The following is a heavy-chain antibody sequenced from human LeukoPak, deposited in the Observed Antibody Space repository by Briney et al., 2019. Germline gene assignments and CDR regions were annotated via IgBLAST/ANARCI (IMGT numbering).Heavy chain of an antibody. Sequence: GGSLRLSCAASGFTVSSNYMSWVRQAPGKGLEWVSVIYSGGSTYYADSVKGRFTISRDNSKNTLYLQINSLRAEETAVYYCGRVAGSGYYEYYFDYWGQGTLVTVSS. V-gene: IGHV3-53*01. CDR3: GRVAGSGYYEYYFDY. J-gene: IGHJ4*02. CDR1: GFTVSSNY. CDR2: IYSGGST. D-gene: IGHD3-22*01.